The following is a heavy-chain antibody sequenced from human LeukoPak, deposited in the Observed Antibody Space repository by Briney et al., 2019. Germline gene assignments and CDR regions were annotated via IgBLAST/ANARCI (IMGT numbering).Heavy chain of an antibody. J-gene: IGHJ4*02. D-gene: IGHD6-6*01. Sequence: SETLSLTCTVSGGSIGSYYWSWLRQPPGKGLEWIGRIYTSGSTNFNPSLKSRVSISLDTSQNQFSLKLSSVTAADTAVYYCAREGAARNFDYWGQGILVTVSS. V-gene: IGHV4-4*08. CDR1: GGSIGSYY. CDR2: IYTSGST. CDR3: AREGAARNFDY.